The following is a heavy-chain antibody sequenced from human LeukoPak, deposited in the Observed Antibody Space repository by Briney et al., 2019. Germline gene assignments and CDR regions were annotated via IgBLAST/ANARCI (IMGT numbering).Heavy chain of an antibody. CDR3: AKDPRAYYYESSGYYPDY. Sequence: GGSLRLSCAASGFTFSSYAMSWVRQAPGKGLEWVSAISGSGGSTYYADSVKGRFTISRDNSKNTLYLQMNSLRAEDTAVYYCAKDPRAYYYESSGYYPDYWGQGTLVTVSS. J-gene: IGHJ4*02. D-gene: IGHD3-22*01. V-gene: IGHV3-23*01. CDR1: GFTFSSYA. CDR2: ISGSGGST.